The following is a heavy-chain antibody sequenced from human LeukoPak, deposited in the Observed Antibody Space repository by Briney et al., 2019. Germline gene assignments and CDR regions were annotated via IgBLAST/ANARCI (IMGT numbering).Heavy chain of an antibody. J-gene: IGHJ4*02. D-gene: IGHD5-18*01. CDR1: GFTFSSYS. V-gene: IGHV3-21*01. Sequence: PGGSLRLSCAASGFTFSSYSMNWVRQAPGKGLEWVSSITDSSSKYYADSVKGRSTISRDNARNSLYLQMDSLRAEDTTVYYCARTLVGFSYGKIDYWGQGTLVTVSS. CDR2: ITDSSSK. CDR3: ARTLVGFSYGKIDY.